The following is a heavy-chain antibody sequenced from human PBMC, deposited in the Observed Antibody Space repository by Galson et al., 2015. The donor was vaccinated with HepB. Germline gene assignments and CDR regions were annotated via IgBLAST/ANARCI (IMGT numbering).Heavy chain of an antibody. D-gene: IGHD3-10*01. Sequence: SLRLPCAASGFTFEDYAMHWVRHVPGKGLEWVSGISWKSDFTGYADSVRGRFTISRDNAKYSLYLQMNSLRTEDTALYYCAQDLTYYYGSGSYFVGMDAWGQGTTVTVS. J-gene: IGHJ6*02. CDR2: ISWKSDFT. CDR3: AQDLTYYYGSGSYFVGMDA. CDR1: GFTFEDYA. V-gene: IGHV3-9*01.